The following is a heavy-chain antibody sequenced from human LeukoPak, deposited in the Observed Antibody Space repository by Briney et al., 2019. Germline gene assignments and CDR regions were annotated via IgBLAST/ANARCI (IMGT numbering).Heavy chain of an antibody. V-gene: IGHV3-30*04. D-gene: IGHD6-6*01. J-gene: IGHJ6*02. Sequence: HPGGSLRLSCAASGFTFSSYAMHWVRQAPGKGLEWVAVISYDGSNKYYADSVKGRFTISRDNSKNTLYLQMNSLRAEDTAVYYCARDLGLAARPFDYYYYGMDVWGQGTTVTVSS. CDR1: GFTFSSYA. CDR2: ISYDGSNK. CDR3: ARDLGLAARPFDYYYYGMDV.